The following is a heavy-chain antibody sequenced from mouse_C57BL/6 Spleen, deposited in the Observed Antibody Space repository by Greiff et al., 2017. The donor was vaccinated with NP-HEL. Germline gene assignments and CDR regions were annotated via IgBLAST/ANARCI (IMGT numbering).Heavy chain of an antibody. Sequence: VQLQQSGAELVKPGASVKMSCKASGYTFTSYWITWVKQRPGQGLEWIGDIYPGSGSTNYNEKFKSKATLTVDTSSSTAYMQLSSLTSEDSAVYYCARDSSGYGWFAYWGQGTLVTVSA. CDR2: IYPGSGST. J-gene: IGHJ3*01. D-gene: IGHD3-2*02. V-gene: IGHV1-55*01. CDR1: GYTFTSYW. CDR3: ARDSSGYGWFAY.